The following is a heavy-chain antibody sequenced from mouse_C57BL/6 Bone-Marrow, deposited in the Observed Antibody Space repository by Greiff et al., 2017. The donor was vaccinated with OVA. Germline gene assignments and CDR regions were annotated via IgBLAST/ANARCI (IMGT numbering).Heavy chain of an antibody. CDR1: GFTFTNYY. J-gene: IGHJ2*01. V-gene: IGHV7-3*04. D-gene: IGHD1-1*01. CDR2: IRNKPNGSTT. CDR3: ARDKGRVAVDYVDY. Sequence: EVKVEESGGGLVQPGDSLSLSCAASGFTFTNYYMSWVRQPPGKALEWLAFIRNKPNGSTTAYSASVKGRFTISRDNYQSILYLQMNALRAEDSATYYCARDKGRVAVDYVDYWGQGTALTVSS.